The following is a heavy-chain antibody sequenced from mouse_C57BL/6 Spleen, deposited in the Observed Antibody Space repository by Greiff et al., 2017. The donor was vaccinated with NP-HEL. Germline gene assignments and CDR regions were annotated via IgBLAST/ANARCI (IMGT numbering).Heavy chain of an antibody. CDR1: GYTFTDYY. Sequence: VQLQQSGAELVRPGASVKLSCKASGYTFTDYYINWVKQRPGQGLEWIARIYPGSGNTYYNEKFKGKATLTAEKSSSTAYMQLSSLTSEDSAVYFCARDGRDDYDVSFAYWGQGTLVTVSA. CDR3: ARDGRDDYDVSFAY. D-gene: IGHD2-4*01. CDR2: IYPGSGNT. J-gene: IGHJ3*01. V-gene: IGHV1-76*01.